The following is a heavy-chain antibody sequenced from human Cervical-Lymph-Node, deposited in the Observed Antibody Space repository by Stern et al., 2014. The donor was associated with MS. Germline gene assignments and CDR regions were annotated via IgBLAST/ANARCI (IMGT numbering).Heavy chain of an antibody. CDR1: GFTFSSYT. V-gene: IGHV3-23*04. D-gene: IGHD3-10*01. CDR2: ITGSGGNT. Sequence: EVQLVESGGGLVHPGGSLRLSCEASGFTFSSYTMTWVRQAPGTGLEWVSSITGSGGNTYYTHSVKGRFTISRDNSRNTVDLQLHSLRAEDTAIYHCAKDLPYASGRPDYWGQGTLVTVSS. CDR3: AKDLPYASGRPDY. J-gene: IGHJ4*02.